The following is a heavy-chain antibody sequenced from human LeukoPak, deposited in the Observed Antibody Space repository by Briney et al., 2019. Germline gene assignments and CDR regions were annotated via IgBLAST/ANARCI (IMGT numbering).Heavy chain of an antibody. CDR3: ARLLPASRHYFDY. D-gene: IGHD2-15*01. J-gene: IGHJ4*02. CDR2: IYGGGAT. V-gene: IGHV3-53*01. Sequence: PGRSLTLSCAASGFTVSDDFLAWVRQAPGTGLEWISVIYGGGATYYADSVKGRFTISRDGSKNMLFLHMTNLSPEDGAVYCCARLLPASRHYFDYWGQGTPVTVPS. CDR1: GFTVSDDF.